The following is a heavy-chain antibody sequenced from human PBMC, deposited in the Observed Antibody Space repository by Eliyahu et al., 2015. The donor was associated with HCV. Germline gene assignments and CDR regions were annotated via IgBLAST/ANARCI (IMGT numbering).Heavy chain of an antibody. V-gene: IGHV3-23*01. CDR2: ILSSGQSA. CDR1: GFTFNTYA. Sequence: EVQLLESGGGLVQPGGSLRLSCVGSGFTFNTYAMTWVRQAPGKGLEWVSSILSSGQSAYYADSVRGRFTHSRDNSKNTLYLQMDSLRAEDTAVYYCAKPSPGATRGGPFDPWGPGTLVVVSS. D-gene: IGHD6-25*01. CDR3: AKPSPGATRGGPFDP. J-gene: IGHJ5*02.